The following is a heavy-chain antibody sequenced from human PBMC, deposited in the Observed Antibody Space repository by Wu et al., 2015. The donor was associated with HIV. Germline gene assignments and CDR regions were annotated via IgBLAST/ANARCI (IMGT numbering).Heavy chain of an antibody. Sequence: QVQLVQSGSQMKKSGAPLNVSCQTYGYTFTDYYLHWVRRAPGQGLQWMGWINPANGDTNYAQAFKGRVTMTRDTSFNIAYMVLTGLKFNDTAMYYCARDWQFHVIFDDFYVDVWGHRNHGHRLL. CDR1: GYTFTDYY. CDR3: ARDWQFHVIFDDFYVDV. CDR2: INPANGDT. J-gene: IGHJ6*01. V-gene: IGHV1-2*02. D-gene: IGHD3-3*02.